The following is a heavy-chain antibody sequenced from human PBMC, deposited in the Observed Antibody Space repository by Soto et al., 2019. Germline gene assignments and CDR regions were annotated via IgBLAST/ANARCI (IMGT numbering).Heavy chain of an antibody. CDR1: GFTFSSYG. J-gene: IGHJ4*02. Sequence: QVQLVESGGGVVQPGRSLRLSCAASGFTFSSYGMHWVRQAPGKGLEWVAVIWYDGSNKYYADSVKGRFTISRDNSSNPLXXQMNSLRAEDTAVYYCARDGYCSGGSCYSVPVFDYWGQGTLVTVSS. CDR2: IWYDGSNK. D-gene: IGHD2-15*01. CDR3: ARDGYCSGGSCYSVPVFDY. V-gene: IGHV3-33*01.